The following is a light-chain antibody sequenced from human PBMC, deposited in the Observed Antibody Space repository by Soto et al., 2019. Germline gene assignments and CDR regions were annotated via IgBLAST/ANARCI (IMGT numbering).Light chain of an antibody. CDR2: DNT. V-gene: IGLV1-40*01. CDR1: SSDIGAGYR. J-gene: IGLJ1*01. Sequence: QSVLTQPPSVSGAPGERVTISCTGSSSDIGAGYRVRWYQQVPGTAPKLLIYDNTNRPSGVSVRFSGSKSGTSASLAITGLQAEDEGDYYCQSYDSTLSARYVFGTGTKVTVL. CDR3: QSYDSTLSARYV.